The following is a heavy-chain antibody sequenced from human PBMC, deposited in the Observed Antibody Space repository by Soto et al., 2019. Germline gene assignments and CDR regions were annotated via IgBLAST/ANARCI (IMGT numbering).Heavy chain of an antibody. D-gene: IGHD1-26*01. CDR2: MYYSENT. V-gene: IGHV4-39*07. Sequence: PSETLSLTCTVSGTSITSNNYYWGWIRQPPGKGLEWIASMYYSENTYYNPSLKSRVTIALDTSKNQLSLKLSSVTAADTAVYYCATEGGGYRFDYWGQGALVTVPQ. CDR3: ATEGGGYRFDY. CDR1: GTSITSNNYY. J-gene: IGHJ4*02.